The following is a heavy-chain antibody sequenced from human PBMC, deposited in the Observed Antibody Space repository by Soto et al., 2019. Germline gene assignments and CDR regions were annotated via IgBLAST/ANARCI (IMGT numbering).Heavy chain of an antibody. CDR1: GFTFSSYA. V-gene: IGHV3-23*01. Sequence: LRLSCAASGFTFSSYAMSWVRQAPGKGLEWVSAISGSGGSTYYADSVKGRFTISRDNSKNTLYLQVNSLRAEDTAVYYCAKDLGGTMIVVVITYFDYWGQGALVTVSS. J-gene: IGHJ4*02. CDR2: ISGSGGST. D-gene: IGHD3-22*01. CDR3: AKDLGGTMIVVVITYFDY.